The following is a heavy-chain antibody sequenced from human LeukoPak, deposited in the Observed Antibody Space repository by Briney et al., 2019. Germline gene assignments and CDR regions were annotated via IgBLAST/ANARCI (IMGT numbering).Heavy chain of an antibody. D-gene: IGHD2-21*01. CDR1: GFTFSTYY. CDR2: ISDSGNT. Sequence: GGSLRLSCAASGFTFSTYYMNWVRQAPGKGLEWVSAISDSGNTYHADSVKGRFTISRDSSKNTLFLQMNRLRPEDAAVYYCAKAPVTTCRGAYCYPFDYWGRGTLVTVSS. V-gene: IGHV3-23*01. J-gene: IGHJ4*02. CDR3: AKAPVTTCRGAYCYPFDY.